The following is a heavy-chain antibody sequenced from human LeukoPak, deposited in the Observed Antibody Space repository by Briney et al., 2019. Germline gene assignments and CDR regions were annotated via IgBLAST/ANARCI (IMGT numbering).Heavy chain of an antibody. Sequence: GGSLRLSCAASGFTFSSYAMTWVRQAPGKGLEWVAVISFDGSIKYYADSVKGRFTISRDNSKSTLYLQMNSLRAEDTAVYYCARGGGYYDFWSGSDYWGQGTLVTVSS. CDR1: GFTFSSYA. D-gene: IGHD3-3*01. CDR3: ARGGGYYDFWSGSDY. V-gene: IGHV3-30-3*01. CDR2: ISFDGSIK. J-gene: IGHJ4*02.